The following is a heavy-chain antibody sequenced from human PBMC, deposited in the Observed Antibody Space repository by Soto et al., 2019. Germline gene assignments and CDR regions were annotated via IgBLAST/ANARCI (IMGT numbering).Heavy chain of an antibody. V-gene: IGHV4-59*12. CDR2: MYNTGST. CDR1: GGSISSYY. CDR3: ARGFSFYDFWSGYSEKNWFDP. J-gene: IGHJ5*02. D-gene: IGHD3-3*01. Sequence: SETLSLTCTVSGGSISSYYWSWIRQPPGKGLEWIGYMYNTGSTIYNPSLKSRVTISVDRSKNQFSLKLSSVTAADTAVYYCARGFSFYDFWSGYSEKNWFDPWGQGTLVTVSS.